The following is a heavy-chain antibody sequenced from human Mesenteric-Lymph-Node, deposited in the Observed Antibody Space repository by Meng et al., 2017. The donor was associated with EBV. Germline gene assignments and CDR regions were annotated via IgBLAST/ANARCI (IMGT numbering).Heavy chain of an antibody. CDR1: GVSISSGDYY. Sequence: AQLQESGPGLVKPSQTLSLTCTVSGVSISSGDYYWSWVRQPPGKGLEWIGYIYYSGSPYSDPSLKSRLTISVDTSKNQFSLKLNSVTAADTAVYYCARGSWSDPVGLDLWGRGTLVTVSS. V-gene: IGHV4-30-4*01. CDR2: IYYSGSP. CDR3: ARGSWSDPVGLDL. D-gene: IGHD2-15*01. J-gene: IGHJ2*01.